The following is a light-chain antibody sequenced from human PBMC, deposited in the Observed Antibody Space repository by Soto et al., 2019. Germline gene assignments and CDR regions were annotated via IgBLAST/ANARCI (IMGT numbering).Light chain of an antibody. V-gene: IGLV2-14*01. CDR2: EVI. CDR1: SGDVGPYNF. CDR3: SSYTSRKTRV. Sequence: QSALTQPASVSGSPGQSITISCTGTSGDVGPYNFVSWYQQHPGKVPKLLIFEVIYRPSGVSSRFSGSKSGNTASLTISDLQADDEADYYCSSYTSRKTRVFGGGTKVTVL. J-gene: IGLJ1*01.